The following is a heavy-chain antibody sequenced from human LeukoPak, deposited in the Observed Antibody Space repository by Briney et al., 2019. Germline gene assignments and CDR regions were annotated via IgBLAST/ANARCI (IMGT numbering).Heavy chain of an antibody. CDR2: ISAYNGKT. D-gene: IGHD3-22*01. V-gene: IGHV1-18*01. J-gene: IGHJ6*02. Sequence: ASVKVSCKASGYTFTSYGISWVRQAPGQGLEWMGWISAYNGKTNYAQMLQGRVTMTIDTSTSTAYVELRSLSSDDTAVYYCARDPRLEYYDTSGYYYNYYYGMDVWGQGTTVTVSS. CDR3: ARDPRLEYYDTSGYYYNYYYGMDV. CDR1: GYTFTSYG.